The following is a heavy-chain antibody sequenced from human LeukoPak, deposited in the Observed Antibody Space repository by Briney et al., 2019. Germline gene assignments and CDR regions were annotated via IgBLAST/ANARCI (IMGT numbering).Heavy chain of an antibody. CDR3: ARDLGMITFGGVTRRTNNWFDP. D-gene: IGHD3-16*01. CDR1: GFTFSSYS. Sequence: GGSLRLSCAASGFTFSSYSMNWVRQAPGKGLVWVSRINSDGSSTSYADSVKGRFTISRDNAKNTLYLQMNSLRAEDTAVYYCARDLGMITFGGVTRRTNNWFDPWGQGTLVTVSS. CDR2: INSDGSST. J-gene: IGHJ5*02. V-gene: IGHV3-74*01.